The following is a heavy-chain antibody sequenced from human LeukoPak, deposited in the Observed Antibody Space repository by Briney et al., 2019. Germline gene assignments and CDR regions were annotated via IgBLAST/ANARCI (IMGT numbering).Heavy chain of an antibody. J-gene: IGHJ4*02. CDR2: INSNSGYI. V-gene: IGHV3-21*01. CDR1: GYTFSSYS. D-gene: IGHD3-22*01. CDR3: ARGGDSSGYPFPPFDY. Sequence: PGGSLRLSCAASGYTFSSYSMNWVRQAPGKGLEWVSSINSNSGYIYYAGSVKGRFTISRDNAKNSLYLQMNSLRAEDTAVYYCARGGDSSGYPFPPFDYWGQGTLVTVSS.